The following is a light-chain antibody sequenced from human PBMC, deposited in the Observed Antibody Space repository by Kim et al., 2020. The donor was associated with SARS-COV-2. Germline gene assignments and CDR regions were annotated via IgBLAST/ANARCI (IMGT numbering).Light chain of an antibody. CDR3: QQSYNTPYT. Sequence: DIQMTQSPSSLSASIGDRVTITCQTSQPISTYLNWYQQKPGRAPKLLIFAASTLQSGVPSRFSGTGSGTGFTLTISDLQLEDLASYVCQQSYNTPYTFGQGTKLEI. J-gene: IGKJ2*01. CDR2: AAS. V-gene: IGKV1-39*01. CDR1: QPISTY.